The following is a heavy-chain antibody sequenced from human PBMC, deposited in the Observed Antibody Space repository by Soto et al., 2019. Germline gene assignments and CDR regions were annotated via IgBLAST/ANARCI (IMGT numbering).Heavy chain of an antibody. CDR2: SSGDGVNK. V-gene: IGHV3-30-3*01. J-gene: IGHJ4*02. D-gene: IGHD3-22*01. CDR1: GFTFSDFS. CDR3: ARDTIGASYYYYFGL. Sequence: QVQLVESGGGVVHPGTSLRLSCVVSGFTFSDFSMHWVRQTPGKGLEWLAVSSGDGVNKYSADSVKGRLSISRDNSNDTLYLHMDSLRPEATAIYFCARDTIGASYYYYFGLWGQGTRVTVSS.